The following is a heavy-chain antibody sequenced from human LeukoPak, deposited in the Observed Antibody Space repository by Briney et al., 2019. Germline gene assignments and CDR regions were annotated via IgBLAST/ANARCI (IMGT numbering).Heavy chain of an antibody. CDR1: GGSISSNSYY. Sequence: SETLSLTCAVSGGSISSNSYYWGWVRQSPGKGLEWIGAIYYSGNSYYSPSLKSRVTISADTSKNQFSLNLSAVTAADAATYYCARHVATNYYYNYYGLDVWGQGTTVTVSS. J-gene: IGHJ6*02. V-gene: IGHV4-39*01. CDR3: ARHVATNYYYNYYGLDV. CDR2: IYYSGNS.